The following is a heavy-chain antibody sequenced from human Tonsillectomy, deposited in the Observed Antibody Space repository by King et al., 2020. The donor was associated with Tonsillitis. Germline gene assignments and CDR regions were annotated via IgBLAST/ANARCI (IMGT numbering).Heavy chain of an antibody. CDR1: RFTFSSYG. CDR2: IRYDGSNK. V-gene: IGHV3-30*02. D-gene: IGHD6-19*01. CDR3: AKDLGYAYSSPALADY. J-gene: IGHJ4*02. Sequence: VQLVESGGGVVQRGGSLRLSCTPSRFTFSSYGMHWVRQAPGKGLEWVAFIRYDGSNKYYADSVKGRFTISRDNSKNTLYLQMNSVRPEDTAVYYCAKDLGYAYSSPALADYWGQGTLVTVPS.